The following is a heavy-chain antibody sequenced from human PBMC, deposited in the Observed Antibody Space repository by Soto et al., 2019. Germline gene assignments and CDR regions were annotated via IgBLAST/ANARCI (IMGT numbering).Heavy chain of an antibody. CDR1: GGSISSYY. V-gene: IGHV4-59*12. J-gene: IGHJ5*02. D-gene: IGHD2-15*01. Sequence: SETLSLTCTVSGGSISSYYWSWIRQPPGKGLEWIGYIYYSGSTNYNPSLKSRVTISVDTSKNQFSLKLSSVTTADTAVYYCARAADRDCSGGSCYSLFPGNWFDPWGQGTLVTVSS. CDR3: ARAADRDCSGGSCYSLFPGNWFDP. CDR2: IYYSGST.